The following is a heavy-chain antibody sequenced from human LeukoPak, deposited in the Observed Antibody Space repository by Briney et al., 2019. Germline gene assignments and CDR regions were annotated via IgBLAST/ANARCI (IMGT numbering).Heavy chain of an antibody. V-gene: IGHV3-30-3*01. CDR2: ISFDGSNK. CDR1: GFTFSTYA. J-gene: IGHJ4*02. Sequence: GGSLRLSCAASGFTFSTYALHWVRQAPGKGLEWVALISFDGSNKYYADSVKGRFTISRDNSKNTLYLQMNSLRAEDTAVYYCAREDYWGQGTLVTVSS. CDR3: AREDY.